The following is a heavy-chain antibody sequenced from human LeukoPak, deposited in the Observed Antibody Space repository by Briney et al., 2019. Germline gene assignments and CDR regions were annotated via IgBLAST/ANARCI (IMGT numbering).Heavy chain of an antibody. CDR2: FDPEDGET. CDR3: ARGPWTIFGVVDYYYYYYGMDV. J-gene: IGHJ6*02. Sequence: ASVKVSCKVSGYTLTELSMHWVRQAPGKGLEWMGGFDPEDGETIYAQKFQGRVTMTRNTSISTAYMELSSLRSEDTAVYYCARGPWTIFGVVDYYYYYYGMDVWGQGTTVTVSS. D-gene: IGHD3-3*01. V-gene: IGHV1-24*01. CDR1: GYTLTELS.